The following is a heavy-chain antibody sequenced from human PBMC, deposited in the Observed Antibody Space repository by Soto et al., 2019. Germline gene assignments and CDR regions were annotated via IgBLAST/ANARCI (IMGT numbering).Heavy chain of an antibody. CDR3: ATTSLGSDYCDY. D-gene: IGHD2-15*01. CDR1: GFTFSNYG. CDR2: ISYDGSDK. Sequence: GGSLRLSCAASGFTFSNYGMHWVRQAPGKGLEWVAVISYDGSDKYYADSVKGRFTISRDNSKNTLFLQMNSLRVEDTAVYYCATTSLGSDYCDYWGQGTLVTVSS. V-gene: IGHV3-30*03. J-gene: IGHJ4*02.